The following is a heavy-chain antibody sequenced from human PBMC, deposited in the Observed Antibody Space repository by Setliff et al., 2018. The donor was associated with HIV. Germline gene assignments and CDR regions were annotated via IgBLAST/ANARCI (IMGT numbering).Heavy chain of an antibody. D-gene: IGHD6-6*01. CDR1: GFTFSSYW. CDR3: AKMSIAASNWFDP. Sequence: PGGSLRLSCAASGFTFSSYWMHWVRQAPGKGLEWISAISGSGGSTYYADSVKGRFTISRDNSKNTLYLQMNSLRAEDTAVYYCAKMSIAASNWFDPWGQGTLVTVSS. V-gene: IGHV3-23*01. J-gene: IGHJ5*02. CDR2: ISGSGGST.